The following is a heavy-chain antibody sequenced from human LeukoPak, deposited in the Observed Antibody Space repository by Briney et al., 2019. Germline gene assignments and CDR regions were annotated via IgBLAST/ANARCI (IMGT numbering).Heavy chain of an antibody. V-gene: IGHV3-7*01. D-gene: IGHD5-12*01. CDR1: GFTFSNYW. CDR3: GRGGYGYVYVDY. CDR2: IKHDGGEK. J-gene: IGHJ4*02. Sequence: GGSLRLPCAASGFTFSNYWMNWVRQAPGKGLEWVAHIKHDGGEKYYVDSVKGRFTISRDNAKNSLYLQMNGLRAEDTAVYYCGRGGYGYVYVDYWGQGTLVTVSS.